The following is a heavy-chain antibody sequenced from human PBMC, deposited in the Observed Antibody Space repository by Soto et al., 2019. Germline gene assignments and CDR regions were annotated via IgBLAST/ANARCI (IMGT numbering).Heavy chain of an antibody. V-gene: IGHV3-30-3*01. CDR1: GFTFSSYA. D-gene: IGHD2-15*01. CDR2: ISYDGSNK. J-gene: IGHJ6*02. CDR3: ARESDRVGGYRMDV. Sequence: CLRLSCAASGFTFSSYAMHWVRQAPGKGLEWVAVISYDGSNKYYADSVKGRFTISRDNSKNTLYLQMNSLRAEDTAVYYCARESDRVGGYRMDVWGQGTTVTVSS.